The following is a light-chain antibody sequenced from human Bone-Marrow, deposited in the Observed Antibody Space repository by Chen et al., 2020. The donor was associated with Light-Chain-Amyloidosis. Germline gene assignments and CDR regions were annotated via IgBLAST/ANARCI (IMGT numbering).Light chain of an antibody. CDR3: SSYTSSNTVL. CDR2: EVS. J-gene: IGLJ2*01. Sequence: QSALTQPASGSGSPGQSITIPCSGISSDVGNYNHASWYQQHPGKAPQLLIYEVSNRPSGFSSRFSGSKSGNTASLTISGLQAEDESDYYCSSYTSSNTVLFGGGTRLTVL. V-gene: IGLV2-14*01. CDR1: SSDVGNYNH.